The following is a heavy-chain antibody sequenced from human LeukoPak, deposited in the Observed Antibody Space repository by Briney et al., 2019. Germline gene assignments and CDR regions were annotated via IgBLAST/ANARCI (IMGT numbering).Heavy chain of an antibody. D-gene: IGHD3-3*01. CDR3: AHIAPYYDFWSGYLATAKFDP. CDR2: IYWDDDK. CDR1: GFSLSTSGVG. J-gene: IGHJ5*02. Sequence: SGPTLVNPTQTLTLTCTFSGFSLSTSGVGVGWIRQPPGKALEWLALIYWDDDKRYSPSLKSRLTITKDTSKNQVVLTMTNMDPVDTATYYCAHIAPYYDFWSGYLATAKFDPWGQGTLVTVSS. V-gene: IGHV2-5*02.